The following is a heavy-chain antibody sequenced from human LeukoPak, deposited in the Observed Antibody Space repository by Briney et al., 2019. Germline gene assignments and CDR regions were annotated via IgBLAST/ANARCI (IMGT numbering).Heavy chain of an antibody. J-gene: IGHJ5*02. CDR1: GYIFTNYD. CDR2: MNPNSGNT. D-gene: IGHD3-10*01. CDR3: ARGGTAKSYDSGSYYIGWFDP. V-gene: IGHV1-8*01. Sequence: GASVKVSCKASGYIFTNYDINWVRQATGQGLEWMGWMNPNSGNTRYAQKFQGRVAMTRNTSISTAYMELSSLRSEDTAVYYCARGGTAKSYDSGSYYIGWFDPWGQGTLVTVSS.